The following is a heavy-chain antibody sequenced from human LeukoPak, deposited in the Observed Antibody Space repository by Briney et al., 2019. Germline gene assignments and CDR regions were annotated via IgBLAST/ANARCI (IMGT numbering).Heavy chain of an antibody. CDR1: GGSISSYH. CDR3: TTIKRGDIFGYFDF. D-gene: IGHD5-18*01. V-gene: IGHV4-59*01. Sequence: SETLSLTCTFSGGSISSYHWNWIRQTPGKGLEWTGYMYYTGVSNYNPSLTSRVAISVDSSKNQFSLKVTSVTAADTAIYYCTTIKRGDIFGYFDFWGQGALVTVSS. CDR2: MYYTGVS. J-gene: IGHJ4*02.